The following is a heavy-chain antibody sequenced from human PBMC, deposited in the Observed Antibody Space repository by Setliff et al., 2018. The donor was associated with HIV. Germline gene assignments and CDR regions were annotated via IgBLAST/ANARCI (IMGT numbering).Heavy chain of an antibody. V-gene: IGHV1-69*06. D-gene: IGHD6-6*01. J-gene: IGHJ2*01. CDR2: IIPMFGTE. Sequence: SVKVSCKASGGSFSSYAINWVRQAPGQGLEWMGRIIPMFGTENYAQKFQGRVTLTADKFTTTAYMELSRLTSGDTAVYYCARGHSSSTNWFFDLWGRGTLVTVSS. CDR3: ARGHSSSTNWFFDL. CDR1: GGSFSSYA.